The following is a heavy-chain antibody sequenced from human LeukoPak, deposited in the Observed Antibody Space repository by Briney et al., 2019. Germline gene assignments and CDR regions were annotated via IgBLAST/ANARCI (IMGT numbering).Heavy chain of an antibody. Sequence: GDSLKISCKGSGYSFTSYWISWVRQMPGKGLEWMGRIDPSDSYTNYSPSFQGHVTISADKSISTAYLQWSSLKASDTAMYYCARQPRIGYSYVDYWGQGTLVTVSS. CDR3: ARQPRIGYSYVDY. CDR2: IDPSDSYT. V-gene: IGHV5-10-1*01. D-gene: IGHD5-18*01. CDR1: GYSFTSYW. J-gene: IGHJ4*02.